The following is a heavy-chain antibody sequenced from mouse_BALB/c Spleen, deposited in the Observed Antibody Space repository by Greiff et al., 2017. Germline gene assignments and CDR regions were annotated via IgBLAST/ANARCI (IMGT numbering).Heavy chain of an antibody. CDR3: ASPLITTATGDAMDY. Sequence: VQLKESGPGLVAPSQSLSITCTVSGFSLTGYGVNWVRQPPGKGLEWLGMIWGDGSTDYNSALKSRLSISKDNSKSQVFLKMNSLQTDDTARYYCASPLITTATGDAMDYWGQGTSVTVSS. D-gene: IGHD1-2*01. J-gene: IGHJ4*01. CDR1: GFSLTGYG. CDR2: IWGDGST. V-gene: IGHV2-6-7*01.